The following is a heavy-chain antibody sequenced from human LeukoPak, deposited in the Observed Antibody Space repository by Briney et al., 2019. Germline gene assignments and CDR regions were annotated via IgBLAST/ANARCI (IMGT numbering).Heavy chain of an antibody. V-gene: IGHV3-23*01. CDR1: GFTFGNYA. CDR3: AKLGAGGYYSYMDV. J-gene: IGHJ6*03. Sequence: GGSLRLSCAVSGFTFGNYAMAWVRQAPGKGLESVSSVSTDGTPYYADSGKGRFTISRDNSKNTLHLQMNSLRAEDTAVYYCAKLGAGGYYSYMDVWGKGTTVIVSS. CDR2: VSTDGTP. D-gene: IGHD3-16*01.